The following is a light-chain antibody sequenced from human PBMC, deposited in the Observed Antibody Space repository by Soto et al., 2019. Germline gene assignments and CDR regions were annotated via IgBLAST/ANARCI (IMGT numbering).Light chain of an antibody. CDR1: RGDSRY. Sequence: IPFTQSPATLSLSQGESASLSWRALRGDSRYFAWYQQKPGQAPRLLIYDVSNRATGIPARFSGSGSGTDFTLTISNLVPEDFAVYYCQQRADWPPTWTFGQGTKVDTK. J-gene: IGKJ1*01. V-gene: IGKV3-11*01. CDR2: DVS. CDR3: QQRADWPPTWT.